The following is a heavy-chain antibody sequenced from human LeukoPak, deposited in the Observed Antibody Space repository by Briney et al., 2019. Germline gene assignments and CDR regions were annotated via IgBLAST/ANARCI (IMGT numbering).Heavy chain of an antibody. CDR3: ARDQGYSAAAGTDY. D-gene: IGHD6-13*01. J-gene: IGHJ4*02. Sequence: SVTVSCMASGWSFPSYGISWVGQAPGQGLAWMGWISAYNGNTNYAQKLQGRVTMTTDTSTSTAYMELRSLRSDDTAVYYCARDQGYSAAAGTDYWGQGTLVTVSS. V-gene: IGHV1-18*01. CDR1: GWSFPSYG. CDR2: ISAYNGNT.